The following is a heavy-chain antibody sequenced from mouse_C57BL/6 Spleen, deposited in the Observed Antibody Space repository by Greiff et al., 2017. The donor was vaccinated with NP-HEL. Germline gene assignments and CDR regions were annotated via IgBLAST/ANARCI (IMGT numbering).Heavy chain of an antibody. V-gene: IGHV1-15*01. Sequence: VQLQQSGAELVRPGASVTLSCKASGYTFTDYEMHWVKQTPVHGLEWIGAIDPETGGTAYNQKFKGKAILTADKSSSTAYMELRSLTSEDSAVYYCTRRRVVAPGYYAMDYWGQGTSVTVSS. D-gene: IGHD1-1*01. CDR2: IDPETGGT. CDR1: GYTFTDYE. J-gene: IGHJ4*01. CDR3: TRRRVVAPGYYAMDY.